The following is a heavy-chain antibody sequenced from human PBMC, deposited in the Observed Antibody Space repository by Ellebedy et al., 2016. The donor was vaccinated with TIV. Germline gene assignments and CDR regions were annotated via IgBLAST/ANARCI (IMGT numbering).Heavy chain of an antibody. CDR1: EFTFSTYA. D-gene: IGHD5-24*01. CDR3: ARSRDGYNFIGDY. CDR2: ISYDGSNR. Sequence: GESLKISCAASEFTFSTYAMHWVRQAPGKGLEWVAFISYDGSNRYYADSVKGRFTISRDNSKNTLYLQMNSLRAEDTAVYYCARSRDGYNFIGDYWGQGTLVTVSS. J-gene: IGHJ4*02. V-gene: IGHV3-30*03.